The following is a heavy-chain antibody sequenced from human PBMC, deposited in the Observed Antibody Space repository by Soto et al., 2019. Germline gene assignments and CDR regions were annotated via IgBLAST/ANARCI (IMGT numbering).Heavy chain of an antibody. CDR1: GGSVNNNNW. Sequence: KPSETLSLTCAVSGGSVNNNNWWSWVRQPPGKGLEWIGEIYHSGSTNYNPSLKSRVTISVDKSKNHLSLKLTSVTAADTAIYYCASVLGRDGLDVWGQGTTVTVSS. CDR3: ASVLGRDGLDV. CDR2: IYHSGST. J-gene: IGHJ6*02. D-gene: IGHD3-10*02. V-gene: IGHV4-4*02.